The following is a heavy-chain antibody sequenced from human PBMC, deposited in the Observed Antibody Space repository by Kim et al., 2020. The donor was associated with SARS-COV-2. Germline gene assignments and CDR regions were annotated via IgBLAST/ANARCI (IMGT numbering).Heavy chain of an antibody. CDR1: GFTFSSYG. J-gene: IGHJ6*02. CDR2: ISYDGSNK. V-gene: IGHV3-30*18. Sequence: GGSLRLSCAASGFTFSSYGMHWVRQAPGKGLEWVAVISYDGSNKYYADSVKGRFTISRDNSKNTLYLQMNSLRAEDTAVYYCAKDVSRITCMDVWGQGTTVTVSS. CDR3: AKDVSRITCMDV. D-gene: IGHD2-15*01.